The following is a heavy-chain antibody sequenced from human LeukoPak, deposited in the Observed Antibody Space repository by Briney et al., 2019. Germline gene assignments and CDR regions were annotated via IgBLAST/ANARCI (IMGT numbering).Heavy chain of an antibody. CDR1: GFTFSDYW. CDR3: AKGASMTKGAFDI. CDR2: INQDGSEK. Sequence: GGSLRLSCAVSGFTFSDYWMTWVRQAPGKGLEWVANINQDGSEKYYVDSVEGRFTISRDNAKNSLYLQMNSLRAEDMALYYCAKGASMTKGAFDIWGQGTMVTVSS. V-gene: IGHV3-7*03. J-gene: IGHJ3*02. D-gene: IGHD4-11*01.